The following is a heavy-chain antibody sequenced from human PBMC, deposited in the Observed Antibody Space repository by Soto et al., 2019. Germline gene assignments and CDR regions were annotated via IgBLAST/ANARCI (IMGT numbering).Heavy chain of an antibody. CDR1: GFIFSSYG. CDR3: ATIAVPPAFDI. CDR2: MSFDGSIK. V-gene: IGHV3-30*03. J-gene: IGHJ3*02. D-gene: IGHD6-19*01. Sequence: VQLVESGGGVVQPGRSLRLSCAASGFIFSSYGMNWVRQAPGKGLEWVAVMSFDGSIKYYADSVKGRFTISRDNSKSSLYLQINSLRAEDTAVYYCATIAVPPAFDIWGQGTMVTVSS.